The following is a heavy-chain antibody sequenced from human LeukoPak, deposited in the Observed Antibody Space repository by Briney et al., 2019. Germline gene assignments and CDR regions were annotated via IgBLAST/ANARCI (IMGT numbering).Heavy chain of an antibody. CDR1: GGSTSSSSYY. CDR2: IYYSGST. V-gene: IGHV4-39*07. D-gene: IGHD1-14*01. CDR3: ARKEDSPTGNWFDP. Sequence: SETLFLTCTVSGGSTSSSSYYWGWIRQPPGKGLEWIGSIYYSGSTYYNPSLKSRVTISVDTSKNQFSLKLSSVTAADTAVYYCARKEDSPTGNWFDPWGQGTLVTVSS. J-gene: IGHJ5*02.